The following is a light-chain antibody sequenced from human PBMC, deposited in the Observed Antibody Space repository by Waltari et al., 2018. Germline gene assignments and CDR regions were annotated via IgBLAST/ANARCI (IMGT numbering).Light chain of an antibody. CDR1: STDVGVLTD. CDR3: ASFAGSNTL. CDR2: EVS. J-gene: IGLJ2*01. Sequence: QSALTQPPSASGSPGPSGPMSCPGTSTDVGVLTDVSWYHKHPGKAPKPLIYEVSERPSGVPDRFSGSKSGNTASLTVSGLQPEDEADYYCASFAGSNTLFGGGTKLTVL. V-gene: IGLV2-8*01.